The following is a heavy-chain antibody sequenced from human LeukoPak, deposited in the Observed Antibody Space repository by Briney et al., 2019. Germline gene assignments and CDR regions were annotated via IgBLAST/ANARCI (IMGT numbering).Heavy chain of an antibody. Sequence: GGSLRLSCTTSGFTFSTYGMAWVRQAPEKGLEWVSSISGSGAKTNYADSVKGRLTISRDSSNNTLYLRMDSLRAEDTAVYFCAKRGGYDYGSHFDSWGQGTQVTVSS. D-gene: IGHD5-18*01. J-gene: IGHJ4*02. V-gene: IGHV3-23*01. CDR3: AKRGGYDYGSHFDS. CDR2: ISGSGAKT. CDR1: GFTFSTYG.